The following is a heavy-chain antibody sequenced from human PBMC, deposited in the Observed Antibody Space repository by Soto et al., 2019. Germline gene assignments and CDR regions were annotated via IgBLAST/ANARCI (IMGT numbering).Heavy chain of an antibody. Sequence: QVQLQQWGAGLLKPSETLSLTCAVSGGSFSGYYWTWIRQTPGTGLEWIGEINHSGSTNYNPSLKSRVTISVDTSKNQFSLKLTSVTAADTAVYYCARYKITGLFDYGGQGTLVTVSS. J-gene: IGHJ4*02. V-gene: IGHV4-34*01. CDR1: GGSFSGYY. CDR3: ARYKITGLFDY. CDR2: INHSGST. D-gene: IGHD2-8*02.